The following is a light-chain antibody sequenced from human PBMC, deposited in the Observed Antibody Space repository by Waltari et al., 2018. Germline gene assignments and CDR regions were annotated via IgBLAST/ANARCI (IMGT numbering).Light chain of an antibody. CDR1: QTIRGW. Sequence: DIQMTQSPSMLSASVGDRVTSTCRASQTIRGWLAWYQLKPGLAPKLLIYDASNLGGGVPSRFSGSGFGTNFTLTISSLQPDDFATYYCQQSYSTPYTFGQGTKLESK. J-gene: IGKJ2*01. V-gene: IGKV1-5*01. CDR3: QQSYSTPYT. CDR2: DAS.